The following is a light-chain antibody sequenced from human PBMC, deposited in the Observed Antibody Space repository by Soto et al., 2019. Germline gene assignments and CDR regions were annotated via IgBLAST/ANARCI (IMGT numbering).Light chain of an antibody. CDR3: QQFNNWALT. V-gene: IGKV3-15*01. Sequence: EIVLTQSPGTLSLSPGERATLSCRASHSVSSTYFAWYQQKPGQAPRLLIYDASTRATGIPARFSGGGSGTEFSLTISSLQSEDFAVYYCQQFNNWALTFGQGTKLEIK. CDR1: HSVSSTY. CDR2: DAS. J-gene: IGKJ2*01.